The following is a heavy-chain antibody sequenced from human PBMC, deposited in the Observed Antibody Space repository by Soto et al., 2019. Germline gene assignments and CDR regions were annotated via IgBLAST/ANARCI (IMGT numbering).Heavy chain of an antibody. Sequence: GGSLRLSCAASGFTFSSYAMSWVRQAPGKGLEWVSAISGSGGSTYYADSVKGRFTISRDNSKNTLYLQMNSLRAEDTAVYYCAKDRYCSGGSCYSGYFDYWGQGTLVTVS. V-gene: IGHV3-23*01. CDR1: GFTFSSYA. CDR2: ISGSGGST. CDR3: AKDRYCSGGSCYSGYFDY. J-gene: IGHJ4*02. D-gene: IGHD2-15*01.